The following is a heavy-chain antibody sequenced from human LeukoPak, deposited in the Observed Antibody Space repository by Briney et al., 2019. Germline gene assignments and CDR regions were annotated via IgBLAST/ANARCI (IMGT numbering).Heavy chain of an antibody. D-gene: IGHD1-14*01. J-gene: IGHJ6*03. Sequence: KPSETLSLTCTVSGVSISSSSYYWGWIRQPPGKGLEWIGSIYYSGSTYYNPSLKSRFTMSVDTSKNQFSLNLSSVTAADTAVYYCAREAATEPHYYYYMDVWGKGTTVTVSS. CDR1: GVSISSSSYY. CDR3: AREAATEPHYYYYMDV. CDR2: IYYSGST. V-gene: IGHV4-39*07.